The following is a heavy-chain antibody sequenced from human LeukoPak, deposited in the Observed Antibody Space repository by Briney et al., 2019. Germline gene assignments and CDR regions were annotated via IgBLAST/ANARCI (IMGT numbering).Heavy chain of an antibody. V-gene: IGHV3-23*01. CDR2: ISGSGGST. CDR1: GFTFSSYG. CDR3: AKARSAYGSESSSGN. J-gene: IGHJ4*02. D-gene: IGHD3-10*01. Sequence: GGSLRLSCAASGFTFSSYGMHWVRQAPGKGLEWVSAISGSGGSTYYADSVKGRFTISRDNSKNTLYLQMNSLRAEDTAVYYCAKARSAYGSESSSGNWGQGTLVTVSS.